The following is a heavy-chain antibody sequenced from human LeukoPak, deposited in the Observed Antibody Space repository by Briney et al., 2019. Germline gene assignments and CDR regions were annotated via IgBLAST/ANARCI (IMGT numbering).Heavy chain of an antibody. V-gene: IGHV1-18*01. D-gene: IGHD2-2*02. CDR1: GYTFTSYG. CDR2: ISAYNGNT. J-gene: IGHJ3*02. Sequence: ASVKVSCKASGYTFTSYGISWVRQAPEQGLEWMGWISAYNGNTNYAQKLQGRVTMTTDTSTSTAYMELRSLRSDDTAVYYCASPYCSSTSCYRNPNDAFDIWGQGTMVTVSS. CDR3: ASPYCSSTSCYRNPNDAFDI.